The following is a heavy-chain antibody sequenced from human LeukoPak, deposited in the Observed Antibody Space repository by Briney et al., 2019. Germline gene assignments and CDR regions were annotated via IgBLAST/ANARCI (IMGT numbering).Heavy chain of an antibody. D-gene: IGHD2-21*02. V-gene: IGHV4-34*01. Sequence: SETLSLTCAVYGGSFSGYYWSWIRQPPGKGLEWIGEINHSGSTNYNPSLKSRVTISADTSKNQFSLKLSSVTAADTAVYYCARVAVVTATSYYYYYGMDVWGQGTTVTVSS. CDR1: GGSFSGYY. CDR3: ARVAVVTATSYYYYYGMDV. CDR2: INHSGST. J-gene: IGHJ6*02.